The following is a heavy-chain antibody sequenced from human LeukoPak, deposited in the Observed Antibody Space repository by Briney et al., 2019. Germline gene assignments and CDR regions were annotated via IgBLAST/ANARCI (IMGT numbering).Heavy chain of an antibody. CDR2: ISDSGGST. Sequence: PGGSLRLSCAASGFTFSSYAMSWVRQAPGKGLEWVSAISDSGGSTYYADSVKGRFTISRDNSKNTLYLQMNSLRAEDTAVYYCAKDLTSSVLWFGELSGRFDYWGQGTLVTVSS. CDR3: AKDLTSSVLWFGELSGRFDY. D-gene: IGHD3-10*01. CDR1: GFTFSSYA. V-gene: IGHV3-23*01. J-gene: IGHJ4*02.